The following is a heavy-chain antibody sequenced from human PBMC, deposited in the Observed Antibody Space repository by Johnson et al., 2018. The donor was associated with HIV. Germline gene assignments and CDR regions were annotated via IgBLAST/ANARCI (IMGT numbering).Heavy chain of an antibody. CDR1: GFTFSSYA. V-gene: IGHV3-30*04. CDR3: ARNRISLWCREGAFDI. D-gene: IGHD3-10*01. J-gene: IGHJ3*02. CDR2: ISYDGSNK. Sequence: QVQLVESGGGVVQPGRSLRLSCAASGFTFSSYAMHWVRQAPGKGLEWVAVISYDGSNKYYADSVKGRFTISRDNSKNTLYLQMNSLRAEDTAVYYCARNRISLWCREGAFDIWGQGTMVTVAS.